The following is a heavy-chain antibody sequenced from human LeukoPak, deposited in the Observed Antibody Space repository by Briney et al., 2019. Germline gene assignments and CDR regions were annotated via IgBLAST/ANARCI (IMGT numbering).Heavy chain of an antibody. CDR3: FCGGRFVYSFDY. Sequence: GGSLRLSCAASGFTFSSYSMNWVRQAPGKGLEWVSSISSDSSYIYYADSVKGRFTISRDNARKSLYLQMNSLRAEDTAVYYCFCGGRFVYSFDYWGQGALVTVSS. CDR2: ISSDSSYI. CDR1: GFTFSSYS. J-gene: IGHJ4*02. V-gene: IGHV3-21*01. D-gene: IGHD2-21*01.